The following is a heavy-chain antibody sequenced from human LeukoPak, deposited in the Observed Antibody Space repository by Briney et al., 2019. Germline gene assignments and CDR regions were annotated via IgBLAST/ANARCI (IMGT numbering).Heavy chain of an antibody. D-gene: IGHD4-11*01. V-gene: IGHV4-39*01. CDR3: ARQAIQYLSDAFDI. CDR2: ISYSGST. CDR1: GGSISTNSYY. Sequence: SETLSLTCTVSGGSISTNSYYWGWIRQPPGKGLEWIGSISYSGSTFYNPSLKSRVTISVDTSRNQFSLKLNSVTAADTAVYYCARQAIQYLSDAFDIWGQGTMVTVSS. J-gene: IGHJ3*02.